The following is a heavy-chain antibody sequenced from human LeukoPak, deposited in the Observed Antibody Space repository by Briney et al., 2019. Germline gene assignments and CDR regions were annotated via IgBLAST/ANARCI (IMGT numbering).Heavy chain of an antibody. CDR2: IYYSGST. J-gene: IGHJ4*02. Sequence: SQTLSLTCTVSGGSISSGGYYWSWIRQHPGKGLEWIGYIYYSGSTYYNPSLKSRVTISVDTSKNQFSLKLSSVTAADTAVYYCASIVVVTAAFDYWGQGTLVTVSS. D-gene: IGHD2-21*02. V-gene: IGHV4-31*03. CDR1: GGSISSGGYY. CDR3: ASIVVVTAAFDY.